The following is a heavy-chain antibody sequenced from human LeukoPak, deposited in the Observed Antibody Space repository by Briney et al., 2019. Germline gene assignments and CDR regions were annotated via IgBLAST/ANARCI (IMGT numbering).Heavy chain of an antibody. CDR3: AKDIRGYGLGFFDC. J-gene: IGHJ4*02. Sequence: GGSLRLPCAASGFTFSNYAMSWVRQAPGKGLEWVSAISGSGGSTYYADSVKGRFTISRDNSENTLYLQMNSLRAEDTAVYYCAKDIRGYGLGFFDCWGQGTLVTVSS. D-gene: IGHD5-12*01. CDR1: GFTFSNYA. CDR2: ISGSGGST. V-gene: IGHV3-23*01.